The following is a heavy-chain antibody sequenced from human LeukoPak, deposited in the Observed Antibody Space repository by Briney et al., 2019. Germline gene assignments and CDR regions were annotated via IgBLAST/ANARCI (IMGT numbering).Heavy chain of an antibody. CDR3: TRVGDVSAWHPIDY. D-gene: IGHD6-19*01. CDR2: VNHSGRT. J-gene: IGHJ4*02. Sequence: KPSETLSLTCAVSGESFTGHYWSWIRQTPGKGLEWIGEVNHSGRTNYNTSLKSRAAISLQASKKQFSLKLSSLTAADTVVYYCTRVGDVSAWHPIDYWGQGTPGTVSS. CDR1: GESFTGHY. V-gene: IGHV4-34*01.